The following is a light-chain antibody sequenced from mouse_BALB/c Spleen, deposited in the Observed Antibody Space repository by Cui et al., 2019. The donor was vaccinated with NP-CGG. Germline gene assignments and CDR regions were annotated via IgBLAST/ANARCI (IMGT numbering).Light chain of an antibody. Sequence: AVVTKESALTTSPGETVTLTCRSSTGAVTASNYANWVQEKPDHLFTGLIGGINNRAPGVPARFSGSLIGDKAALTITGTQTEDEAIYFCVLWYSNHWVFGGGTKLTVL. CDR3: VLWYSNHWV. J-gene: IGLJ1*01. CDR2: GIN. CDR1: TGAVTASNY. V-gene: IGLV1*01.